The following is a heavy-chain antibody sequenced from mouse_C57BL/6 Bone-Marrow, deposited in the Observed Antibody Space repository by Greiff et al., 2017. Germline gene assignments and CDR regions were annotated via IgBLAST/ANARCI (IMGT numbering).Heavy chain of an antibody. CDR2: ISSGGSYT. V-gene: IGHV5-6*01. CDR1: GFTFSSYG. Sequence: EVQGVESGGDLVKPGGSLKLSCAASGFTFSSYGMSWVRQTPDKRLEWVATISSGGSYTYYPDSVKGRCTISRDNAKNTLYLQMSSLKSEDTAMYYCARGDYDYPLFAYWGQGTLVTVSA. CDR3: ARGDYDYPLFAY. D-gene: IGHD2-4*01. J-gene: IGHJ3*01.